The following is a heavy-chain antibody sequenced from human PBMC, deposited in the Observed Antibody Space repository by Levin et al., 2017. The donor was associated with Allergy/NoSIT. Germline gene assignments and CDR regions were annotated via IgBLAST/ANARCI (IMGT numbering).Heavy chain of an antibody. Sequence: GESLKISCKASGYTFTSYDINWVRQATGQGLEWMGWMNPNSGNTGYAQKFQGRVTMTRNTSISTAYMELSSLRSEDTAVYYCARVVWEWWVSYYYYGMDVWGQGTTVTVSS. CDR1: GYTFTSYD. CDR2: MNPNSGNT. V-gene: IGHV1-8*01. CDR3: ARVVWEWWVSYYYYGMDV. D-gene: IGHD2-15*01. J-gene: IGHJ6*02.